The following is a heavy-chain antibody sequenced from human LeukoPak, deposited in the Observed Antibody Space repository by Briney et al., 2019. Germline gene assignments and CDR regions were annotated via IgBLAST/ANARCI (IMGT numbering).Heavy chain of an antibody. Sequence: GSLRLSCAASGFTFSNYAMSWIRQPPGKGLEWIGEINHSGSTNYNPSLKSRVTISVDTSKNQFPLKLSSVTAADTAVYYCASSLLWFGGLSSSYYFDYWGQGTLVTVSS. J-gene: IGHJ4*02. V-gene: IGHV4-34*01. D-gene: IGHD3-10*01. CDR2: INHSGST. CDR3: ASSLLWFGGLSSSYYFDY. CDR1: GFTFSNYA.